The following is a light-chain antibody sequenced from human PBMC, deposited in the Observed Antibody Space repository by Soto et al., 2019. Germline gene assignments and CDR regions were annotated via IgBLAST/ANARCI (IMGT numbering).Light chain of an antibody. CDR1: QSVSSN. V-gene: IGKV3-15*01. J-gene: IGKJ1*01. CDR2: GAS. Sequence: EIVMTQSPATLSVSPGERATLSCRARQSVSSNLAGYQQKPGQAPRLLIYGASTRATGIPARVSGSGSGTEFTLTIYSLQSEDFAVYYSQQYNNWPPWTFGQGTKVEIK. CDR3: QQYNNWPPWT.